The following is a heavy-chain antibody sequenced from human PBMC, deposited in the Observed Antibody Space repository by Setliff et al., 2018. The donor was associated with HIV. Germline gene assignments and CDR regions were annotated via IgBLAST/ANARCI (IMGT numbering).Heavy chain of an antibody. CDR3: ARGFGSSWGGNYYYYYMDV. J-gene: IGHJ6*03. V-gene: IGHV4-39*07. Sequence: SETLSLTCTVSGGSISSSHYYWGWIRQPPGKGLEWIGTVHYSGSTYYNPSLKSRVTISVDTSKNQFSLKLRSATAADTAVYYCARGFGSSWGGNYYYYYMDVWGKGTTVTVSS. CDR1: GGSISSSHYY. D-gene: IGHD6-13*01. CDR2: VHYSGST.